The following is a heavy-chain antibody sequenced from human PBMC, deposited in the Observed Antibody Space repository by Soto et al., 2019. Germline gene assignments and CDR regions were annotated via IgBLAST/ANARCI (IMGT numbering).Heavy chain of an antibody. J-gene: IGHJ5*02. CDR2: IYPGDSDT. Sequence: GEALKISCMGSGYKVSTWHNFTSYWIAWVRQMPGEGLEWMGIIYPGDSDTRYSPSFQGQVTISADKSISTAYLQWSSLKASDTAMYYCARQRLYSSSPTDPWGQGTLVTVSS. CDR1: GYKVSTWHNFTSYW. D-gene: IGHD6-13*01. V-gene: IGHV5-51*01. CDR3: ARQRLYSSSPTDP.